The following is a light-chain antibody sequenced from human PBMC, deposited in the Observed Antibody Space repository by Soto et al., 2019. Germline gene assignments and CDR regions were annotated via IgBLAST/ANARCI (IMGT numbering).Light chain of an antibody. CDR2: GIS. J-gene: IGKJ2*01. Sequence: IVLTQSPGTLSLSPGERATLSCRASQSVRTSCLAWYQQRPGQTPRLLIYGISIRATGIPDRFSGSGSGTDFTLTISRLEPEDFAVYYCLHYHNSHYTFGQGTKLEIK. V-gene: IGKV3-20*01. CDR1: QSVRTSC. CDR3: LHYHNSHYT.